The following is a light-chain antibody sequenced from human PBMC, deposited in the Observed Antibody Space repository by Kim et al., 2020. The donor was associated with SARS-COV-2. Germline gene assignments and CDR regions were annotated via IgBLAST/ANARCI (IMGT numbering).Light chain of an antibody. V-gene: IGKV1-5*03. CDR1: QSISTW. Sequence: GSVGDRVTITCRASQSISTWLAWYQQIPGKAPKLLIYKASSLESGVPSRFSGSGSGTEFTLTISSLQPDDFAIYYCQQYNTYPLTFGGGTKVDIK. J-gene: IGKJ4*01. CDR3: QQYNTYPLT. CDR2: KAS.